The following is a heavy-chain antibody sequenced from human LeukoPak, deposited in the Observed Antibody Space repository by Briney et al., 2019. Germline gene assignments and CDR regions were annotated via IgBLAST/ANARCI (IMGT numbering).Heavy chain of an antibody. J-gene: IGHJ4*02. V-gene: IGHV1-2*04. CDR2: INPNSGGT. CDR3: AREGIAAAGFDY. Sequence: ASVTVSCKASGYTFTGYYMHWVRQAPGQGLEWMGWINPNSGGTNYAQKFQGWVTMTRDTSISSAYMELSRLRSDDTAVYYCAREGIAAAGFDYWGQGTLVTVYS. CDR1: GYTFTGYY. D-gene: IGHD6-13*01.